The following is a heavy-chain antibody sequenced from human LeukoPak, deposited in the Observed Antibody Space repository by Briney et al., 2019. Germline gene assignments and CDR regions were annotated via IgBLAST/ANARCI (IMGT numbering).Heavy chain of an antibody. D-gene: IGHD3-9*01. CDR2: IIPILGIA. V-gene: IGHV1-69*04. CDR1: GGTFSSYA. J-gene: IGHJ6*02. CDR3: ARDPDWYYYYYGMDV. Sequence: SVKVSCKASGGTFSSYAISWVRQAPGQGLEWMGRIIPILGIANYAQKFQARVTITTDKSTSTAYMELSSLRSEDTAVYYCARDPDWYYYYYGMDVWGQGTTVTVSS.